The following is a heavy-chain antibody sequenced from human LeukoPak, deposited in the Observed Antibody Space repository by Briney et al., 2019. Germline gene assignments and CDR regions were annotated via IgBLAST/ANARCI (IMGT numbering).Heavy chain of an antibody. Sequence: SETLSLTCTVSGGFISSSYWSWIRQPAGKGLEWIGRIYSSGSTNYNPSLKSRLTMSVDTSKNQFSLKLSSVTAADTAVYYCARGRGSRDWDRPVGYGRPSSRKGGKFDYWGQGTLVTVSS. CDR2: IYSSGST. CDR3: ARGRGSRDWDRPVGYGRPSSRKGGKFDY. D-gene: IGHD5-18*01. V-gene: IGHV4-4*07. CDR1: GGFISSSY. J-gene: IGHJ4*02.